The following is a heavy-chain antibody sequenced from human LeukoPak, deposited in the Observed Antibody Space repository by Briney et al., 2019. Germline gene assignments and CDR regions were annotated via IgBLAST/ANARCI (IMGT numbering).Heavy chain of an antibody. V-gene: IGHV3-74*01. CDR2: MNSDGSNT. CDR3: ARAGYYRFDY. CDR1: GLTFSTSW. D-gene: IGHD3-16*01. J-gene: IGHJ4*02. Sequence: GGSLRLSCAASGLTFSTSWMHWVRQAPGKGLVWVSRMNSDGSNTNYADSVKGRFTISRDNAKNTLYLQIDSLRAEDTAVYYCARAGYYRFDYWGQGTLVTVSS.